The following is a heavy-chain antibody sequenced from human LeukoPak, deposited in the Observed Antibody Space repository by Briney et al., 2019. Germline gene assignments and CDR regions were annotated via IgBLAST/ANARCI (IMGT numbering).Heavy chain of an antibody. Sequence: GGSLRLSCAASGFTFSSYSMNWVRQAPGKGLEWVSFISSSSSYIYYADSAKGRFTISRDNAKNSLYLQMNSLRAEDTAVYYCATEVVPGRKYYYGMDVWGQGTTVTVSS. CDR1: GFTFSSYS. D-gene: IGHD2-2*01. J-gene: IGHJ6*02. CDR2: ISSSSSYI. CDR3: ATEVVPGRKYYYGMDV. V-gene: IGHV3-21*01.